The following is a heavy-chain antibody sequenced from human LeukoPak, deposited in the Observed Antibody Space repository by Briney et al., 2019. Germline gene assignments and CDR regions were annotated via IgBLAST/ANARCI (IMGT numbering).Heavy chain of an antibody. CDR1: GFTFSSYA. Sequence: GESLRLSCAASGFTFSSYAMHWVRQAPGKGLEWVAVISYDGSNKYYADSVKGRFTISRDNSKNTLYLQMNSLRAEDTAVYYCAKGSKEVLFTRDHYMDVWGKGTTVTISS. CDR2: ISYDGSNK. CDR3: AKGSKEVLFTRDHYMDV. V-gene: IGHV3-30*04. D-gene: IGHD3-3*01. J-gene: IGHJ6*03.